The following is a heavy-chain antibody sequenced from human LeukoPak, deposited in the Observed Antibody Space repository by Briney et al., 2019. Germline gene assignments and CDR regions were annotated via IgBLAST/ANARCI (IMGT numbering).Heavy chain of an antibody. CDR2: ISGSGGST. CDR1: GFTFSNYV. D-gene: IGHD7-27*01. CDR3: AKDRKLGPADYYFDF. J-gene: IGHJ4*02. V-gene: IGHV3-23*01. Sequence: GGSLRLSCAASGFTFSNYVMRWVRQAPGKGLEWVSGISGSGGSTYYADSVQGRFTISRDNSKNTLYLQMNSLRAEDTAVYYCAKDRKLGPADYYFDFWGQGTLVTVAP.